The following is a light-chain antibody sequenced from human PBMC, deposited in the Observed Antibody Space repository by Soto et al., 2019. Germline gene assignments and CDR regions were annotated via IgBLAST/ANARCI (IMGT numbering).Light chain of an antibody. Sequence: QSVLTQPASVSGSPGQSITISCNGTGSDIGSYNYVSWYQQYPGKAPKLMIYDVSNRPSGVSNRFSGSKSGNTASLTISGLQAADEADYYCSSYTTISTYVFGTGTKVTVL. CDR1: GSDIGSYNY. CDR2: DVS. J-gene: IGLJ1*01. V-gene: IGLV2-14*01. CDR3: SSYTTISTYV.